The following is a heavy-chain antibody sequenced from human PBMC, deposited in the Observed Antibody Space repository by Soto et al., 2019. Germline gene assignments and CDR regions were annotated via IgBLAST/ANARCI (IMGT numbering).Heavy chain of an antibody. J-gene: IGHJ6*02. CDR3: ARLGIAAAGTGGDYYYYGMDV. D-gene: IGHD6-13*01. CDR1: GYSFTTYW. CDR2: IDPSVSYT. Sequence: GEALKISWKGSGYSFTTYWISWVRQMPGKGLVWMGKIDPSVSYTNSSPSFQDHVTISADKSISTAYLQWSILKASDTAMYYCARLGIAAAGTGGDYYYYGMDVWGQGTTVTVSS. V-gene: IGHV5-10-1*01.